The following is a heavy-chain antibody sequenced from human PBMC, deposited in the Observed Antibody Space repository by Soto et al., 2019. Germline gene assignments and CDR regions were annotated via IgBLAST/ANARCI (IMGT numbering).Heavy chain of an antibody. CDR3: ARDRSYYDSSGYPGGWFDP. D-gene: IGHD3-22*01. CDR2: IYHSGST. J-gene: IGHJ5*02. V-gene: IGHV4-38-2*02. Sequence: SETLSLTCAVSGYSISSGYHWGWIRQPPGKGLEWIGSIYHSGSTYYNPSLKSRVTISVDTSKNQFSLKLSSVTAVDTAVYYCARDRSYYDSSGYPGGWFDPWGQGTLVTVSS. CDR1: GYSISSGYH.